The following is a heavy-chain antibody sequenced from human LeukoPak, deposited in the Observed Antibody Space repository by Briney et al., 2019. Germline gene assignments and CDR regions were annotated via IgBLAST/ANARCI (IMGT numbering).Heavy chain of an antibody. V-gene: IGHV3-48*01. CDR1: GFTFSSYS. J-gene: IGHJ4*02. CDR3: ARVPVVTAPLIDY. CDR2: ISSSSSTI. Sequence: GGSLRLSCAASGFTFSSYSMNWVRQAPGKGLEWVSYISSSSSTIYCADSVKGRFTISRDNAKNSLYLQMNSLRAEDTAVYYCARVPVVTAPLIDYWGQGTLVTVSS. D-gene: IGHD2-21*02.